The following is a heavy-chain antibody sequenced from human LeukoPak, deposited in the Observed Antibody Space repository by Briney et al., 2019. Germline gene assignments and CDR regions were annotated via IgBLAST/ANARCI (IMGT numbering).Heavy chain of an antibody. J-gene: IGHJ3*02. CDR3: ATPSNDPLRYFDWSPDAFDI. CDR1: GYTFTSYD. V-gene: IGHV1-8*01. D-gene: IGHD3-9*01. Sequence: ASVKVSCKASGYTFTSYDINWVRQATGQGLEWMGWMNPNSGNTGYAQKFQGRVTMTEDTSTDTAYMELSSLRSEDTAVYYCATPSNDPLRYFDWSPDAFDIWGQGTMVTVSS. CDR2: MNPNSGNT.